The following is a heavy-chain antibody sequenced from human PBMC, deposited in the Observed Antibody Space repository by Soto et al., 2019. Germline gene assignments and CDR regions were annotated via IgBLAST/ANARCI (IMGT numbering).Heavy chain of an antibody. CDR1: GSPVTAYY. CDR3: ARGGGVGVAGSAAFDM. V-gene: IGHV1-2*02. J-gene: IGHJ3*02. CDR2: INPATGAA. Sequence: QLHLVQSGAVVKKPGASVTVSCSASGSPVTAYYMHWVRQAPGRGLEWMGGINPATGAAKYTQSFQGRVTMTRDTSTSTVFMELSGLTSEDTAVFYFARGGGVGVAGSAAFDMWGQGTLVTVSS. D-gene: IGHD3-3*01.